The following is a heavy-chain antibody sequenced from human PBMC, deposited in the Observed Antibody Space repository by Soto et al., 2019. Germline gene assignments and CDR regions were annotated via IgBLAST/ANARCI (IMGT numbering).Heavy chain of an antibody. CDR1: GFSFNIFA. CDR2: ISYDGSNQ. Sequence: PGGSLRLSCAASGFSFNIFAMNWVRQAPGQGLEWVAVISYDGSNQFYAGSVKGRFTVSRDNSKNTLYLQMNSLRNDDTAVYYCTRGLLTDYFDYWGQGALVTVPS. J-gene: IGHJ4*02. V-gene: IGHV3-30-3*01. CDR3: TRGLLTDYFDY.